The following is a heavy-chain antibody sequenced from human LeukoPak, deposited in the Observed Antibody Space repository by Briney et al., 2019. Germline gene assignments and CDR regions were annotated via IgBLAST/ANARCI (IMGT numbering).Heavy chain of an antibody. CDR3: ARSREVDCSSGICHCFDY. Sequence: ASVEVSCKASGYTFTGYYLHWVRQAPGQGLEWMGWINPDCGDTKLVQKFQSRDTMTSDTSPNTAYIELRRLRSDDTALYYCARSREVDCSSGICHCFDYWGQGSLVTASS. CDR1: GYTFTGYY. D-gene: IGHD2-15*01. CDR2: INPDCGDT. J-gene: IGHJ4*02. V-gene: IGHV1-2*02.